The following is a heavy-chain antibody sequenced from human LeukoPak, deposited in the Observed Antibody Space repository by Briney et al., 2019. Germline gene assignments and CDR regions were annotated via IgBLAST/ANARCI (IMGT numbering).Heavy chain of an antibody. Sequence: GATVKVSCKASGYTFTSYGISWVRQAPGQGLEWMGWISAYNGNTNYAQKLQGRVTMTTDTSTSTAYMELRSLRSDDTAVYYCARDGLPWLQSHFDYWGQGTLVTVSS. CDR1: GYTFTSYG. CDR2: ISAYNGNT. V-gene: IGHV1-18*01. D-gene: IGHD5-24*01. CDR3: ARDGLPWLQSHFDY. J-gene: IGHJ4*02.